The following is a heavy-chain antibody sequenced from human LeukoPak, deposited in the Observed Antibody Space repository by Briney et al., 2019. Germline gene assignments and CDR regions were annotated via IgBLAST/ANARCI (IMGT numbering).Heavy chain of an antibody. V-gene: IGHV3-9*01. CDR3: TTFITTVRGVIVGGPFDI. D-gene: IGHD3-10*01. CDR1: GFTFDDYA. Sequence: GGSLRLSCEASGFTFDDYAMHWVRHAPGKGLEWVSGISRNSDGIGYADSVKGRFTMSRDNAKNSLDLQMDSLRPEDTALYYCTTFITTVRGVIVGGPFDIWGQGTMVAVSS. CDR2: ISRNSDGI. J-gene: IGHJ3*02.